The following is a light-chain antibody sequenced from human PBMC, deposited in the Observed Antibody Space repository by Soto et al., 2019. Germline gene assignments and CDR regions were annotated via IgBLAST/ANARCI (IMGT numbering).Light chain of an antibody. CDR3: CSYTSSSTLV. CDR1: SSDVGTYNY. Sequence: QSALTQPASVSGSPGQSITISCTGTSSDVGTYNYVSWYQQYPGKAPKLMIYEVSNRPSGVSYRFSGSKSGNTASLTISGLQPEDEAEYYCCSYTSSSTLVFGGGTKLTVL. J-gene: IGLJ3*02. CDR2: EVS. V-gene: IGLV2-14*01.